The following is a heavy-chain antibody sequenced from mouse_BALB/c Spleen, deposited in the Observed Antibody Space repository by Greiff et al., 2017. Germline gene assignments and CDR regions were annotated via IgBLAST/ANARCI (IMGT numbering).Heavy chain of an antibody. Sequence: EVQLQQSGGGLVKPGGSLKLSCAASGFTFSSYAMSWVRQTPEKRLEWVASISSGGSTYYPDSVKGRFTISRDNARNILYLQMSSLRSEDTAMYYCARGAYYGNYYFDYWGQGTTLTVSS. CDR2: ISSGGST. CDR1: GFTFSSYA. CDR3: ARGAYYGNYYFDY. D-gene: IGHD2-10*01. J-gene: IGHJ2*01. V-gene: IGHV5-6-5*01.